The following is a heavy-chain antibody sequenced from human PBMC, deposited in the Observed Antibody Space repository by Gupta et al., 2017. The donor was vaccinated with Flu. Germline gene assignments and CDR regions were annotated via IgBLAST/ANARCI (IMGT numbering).Heavy chain of an antibody. CDR3: ARSLYCGGDCYSRRDHYYGLDV. CDR2: IYDSGST. D-gene: IGHD2-21*02. V-gene: IGHV4-39*01. CDR1: GGSVNSGSYY. Sequence: QLQLQESGPGLVKPSETLSLTCPVSGGSVNSGSYYWGWIGQPPGKGLEWIGNIYDSGSTFYNPSLKSRVTISVDTSENQFSLKLSSVTAADTAVYYCARSLYCGGDCYSRRDHYYGLDVWGQGTTVTVSS. J-gene: IGHJ6*02.